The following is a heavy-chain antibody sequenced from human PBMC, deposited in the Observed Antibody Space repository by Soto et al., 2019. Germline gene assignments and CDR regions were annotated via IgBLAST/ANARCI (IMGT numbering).Heavy chain of an antibody. V-gene: IGHV4-39*07. J-gene: IGHJ5*02. CDR1: GGSISSSSYY. CDR2: IYYSGST. CDR3: ATSLTPDIVVLPAAPGEFWFDP. Sequence: SETLSLTCTVSGGSISSSSYYWGWIRQPPGKGLEWIGSIYYSGSTYYTPSLKSRVTISVDTSKNQFSLKLSSVTAADTAVYYCATSLTPDIVVLPAAPGEFWFDPWGQGTLVTVSS. D-gene: IGHD2-2*01.